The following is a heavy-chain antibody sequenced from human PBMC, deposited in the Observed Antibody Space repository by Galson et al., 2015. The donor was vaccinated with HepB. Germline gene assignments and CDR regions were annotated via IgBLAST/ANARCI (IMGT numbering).Heavy chain of an antibody. CDR1: GDSVSSHRAA. Sequence: CAISGDSVSSHRAAWNWIRQSPSRGLEWLGRTYYRSKWYNDYAVSVKSRITINPDTSKNQFSLQLNSVTPEDTAVYYCARRIAAAGGPFDPWGQGTLVTVSS. CDR2: TYYRSKWYN. V-gene: IGHV6-1*01. CDR3: ARRIAAAGGPFDP. D-gene: IGHD6-13*01. J-gene: IGHJ5*02.